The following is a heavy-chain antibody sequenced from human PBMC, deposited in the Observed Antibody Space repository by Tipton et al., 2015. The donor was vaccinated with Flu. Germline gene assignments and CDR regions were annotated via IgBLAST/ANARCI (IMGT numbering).Heavy chain of an antibody. J-gene: IGHJ4*02. V-gene: IGHV4-38-2*01. CDR1: GYSIISGSY. CDR3: ARHTGDSVRGVVDY. Sequence: GLVKPSETLSLTCGVSGYSIISGSYWGWIRQPPGKGLEWIAFLHHTGTTYYNPSLKSRLTMSVDTSNNQFSLKLNSVTAADTAVYYCARHTGDSVRGVVDYWGQGTLVTVSS. CDR2: LHHTGTT. D-gene: IGHD3-10*02.